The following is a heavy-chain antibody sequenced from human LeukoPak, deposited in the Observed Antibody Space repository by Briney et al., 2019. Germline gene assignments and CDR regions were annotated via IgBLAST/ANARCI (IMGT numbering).Heavy chain of an antibody. V-gene: IGHV4-38-2*02. D-gene: IGHD6-19*01. Sequence: SETLSLTCAVSGYSISSGYYWGWIRQPPGKGLEWIGSIYRSGSTYYNPSLKSRVTISVDTSKNQFSLKLSSVTAADTAVYYCARETVAGNNFDYWGQGTLVTVSS. CDR1: GYSISSGYY. J-gene: IGHJ4*02. CDR3: ARETVAGNNFDY. CDR2: IYRSGST.